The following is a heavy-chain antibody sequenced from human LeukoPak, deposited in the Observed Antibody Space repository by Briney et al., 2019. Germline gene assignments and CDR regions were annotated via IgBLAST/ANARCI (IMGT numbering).Heavy chain of an antibody. V-gene: IGHV4-30-2*01. Sequence: SETLSLTCTASGGSISSGGYYWSWIRQPPGKGLEWIGYIYHSGSTYYNPSLKSRVTISVDTSKNQFSLKLSSVTAADTAVYYCARLFGKFKQQPYYYYGMDVWGQGTTVTVSS. CDR3: ARLFGKFKQQPYYYYGMDV. J-gene: IGHJ6*02. CDR2: IYHSGST. CDR1: GGSISSGGYY. D-gene: IGHD6-13*01.